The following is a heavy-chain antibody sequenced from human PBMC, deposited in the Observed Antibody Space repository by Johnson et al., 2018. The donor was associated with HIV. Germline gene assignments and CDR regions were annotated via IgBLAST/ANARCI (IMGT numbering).Heavy chain of an antibody. J-gene: IGHJ3*02. D-gene: IGHD3-22*01. Sequence: VQLVESGGGVVQPGMSLRLSCAASGFTFSSYAMSWVHQAPGKGLEWVSAISGSGGSTYYADSVKGRFTISRDNAKNSLYLQMNSLRAEDTAVYYCARGYYYDSSGYRDAFDIWGQGTMVTVSS. CDR2: ISGSGGST. V-gene: IGHV3-23*04. CDR1: GFTFSSYA. CDR3: ARGYYYDSSGYRDAFDI.